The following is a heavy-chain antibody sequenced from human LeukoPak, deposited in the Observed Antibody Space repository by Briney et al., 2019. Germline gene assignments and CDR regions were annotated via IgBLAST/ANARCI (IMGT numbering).Heavy chain of an antibody. J-gene: IGHJ4*02. D-gene: IGHD6-19*01. V-gene: IGHV4-34*01. CDR1: GGSFNGYY. CDR2: INHSGST. CDR3: ARGYSSENFDY. Sequence: SETLSLTCAVYGGSFNGYYWSWIRQPPGKGLEWIGEINHSGSTNYNPSLKSRVTISVDTSKNQFSLKLSSVTAADTAVYYCARGYSSENFDYWGQGTLVTVSS.